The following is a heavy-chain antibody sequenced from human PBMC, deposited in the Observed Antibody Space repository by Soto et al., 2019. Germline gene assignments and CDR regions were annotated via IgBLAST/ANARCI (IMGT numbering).Heavy chain of an antibody. CDR1: GFTFSSYA. V-gene: IGHV3-23*01. J-gene: IGHJ6*02. CDR2: ISGSGGSA. D-gene: IGHD6-13*01. CDR3: AKGFDSSSWAIYYYYGMDV. Sequence: HPGGSLRLSCAASGFTFSSYAMSWVRQAPGKGLEWVSAISGSGGSAYYADSVKGRFTISRDNSKNTLYLQMNSLRAEDTAVYYCAKGFDSSSWAIYYYYGMDVWGQGTTVTVSS.